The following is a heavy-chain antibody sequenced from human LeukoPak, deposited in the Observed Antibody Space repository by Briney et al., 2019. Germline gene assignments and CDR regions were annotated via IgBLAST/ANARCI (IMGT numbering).Heavy chain of an antibody. CDR3: AKDGVIAGDR. Sequence: PGGSLRLSCAASGFTFSGYGMHWVRQAPGKGLEWVSFIQYDGNNKYYTDSVKGRFTISRDDSKHTLYLQMSSLRAEDAAVYYCAKDGVIAGDRWGQGTLVTVSS. CDR2: IQYDGNNK. CDR1: GFTFSGYG. V-gene: IGHV3-30*02. J-gene: IGHJ4*02. D-gene: IGHD3-16*02.